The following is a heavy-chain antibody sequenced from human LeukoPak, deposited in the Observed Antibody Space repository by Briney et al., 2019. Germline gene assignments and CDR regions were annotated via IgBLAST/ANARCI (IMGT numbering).Heavy chain of an antibody. V-gene: IGHV3-9*01. D-gene: IGHD5-12*01. CDR3: AKDLVATISIGVAGFDF. CDR2: ISWNSGSR. Sequence: GGSLRLSCATCGFTFDDYAMHWVRQAPGKGLEWVSGISWNSGSRGYADSVKGRFTISRDIAKNSLYLQMNSLRAEDTALYYCAKDLVATISIGVAGFDFWGQGTLVTVSS. J-gene: IGHJ4*02. CDR1: GFTFDDYA.